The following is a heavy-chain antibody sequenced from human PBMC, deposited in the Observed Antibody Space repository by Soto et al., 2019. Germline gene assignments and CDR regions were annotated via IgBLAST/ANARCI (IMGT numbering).Heavy chain of an antibody. Sequence: PGGSLRLSCAASGFTFSSHAMSWVRQAPGKGLEWVSSISGSDGTTYYAKSVRGRFSISRDNSMNTLYLQMNSLRVEDTAVYYCARGLVVPAPIIAYHYNTMDVWGQGTRVTVSS. CDR2: ISGSDGTT. V-gene: IGHV3-23*01. CDR1: GFTFSSHA. J-gene: IGHJ6*02. D-gene: IGHD2-2*01. CDR3: ARGLVVPAPIIAYHYNTMDV.